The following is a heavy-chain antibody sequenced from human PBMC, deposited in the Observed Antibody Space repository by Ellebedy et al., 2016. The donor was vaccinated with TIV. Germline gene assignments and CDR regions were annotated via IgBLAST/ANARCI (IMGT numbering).Heavy chain of an antibody. D-gene: IGHD6-19*01. V-gene: IGHV3-7*01. CDR3: ARDQWLGRAYYFDY. Sequence: GGSLRLSCGTSGFTFSNYWMSWVRQAPGRGLEWVANIKQDGSERYYVDSVKGRFTISRNNAKNSLHLQMNFLTDEDTAVYYCARDQWLGRAYYFDYWGPGTLGTVSS. CDR2: IKQDGSER. J-gene: IGHJ4*02. CDR1: GFTFSNYW.